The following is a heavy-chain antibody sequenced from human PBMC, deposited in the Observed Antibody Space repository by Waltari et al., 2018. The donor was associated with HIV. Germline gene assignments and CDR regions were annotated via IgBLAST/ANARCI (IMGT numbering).Heavy chain of an antibody. CDR3: ARDVQGYCAGERCFYGMDV. CDR1: GFTVRNYG. V-gene: IGHV3-33*01. J-gene: IGHJ6*02. Sequence: QVQLVESGGGVVQPGRSLRLSCAASGFTVRNYGMHGVRQAPGKGLEWVAVVWQDGSNKYYGDSVKGRFTISRDNSKNTLELQMNSLRAEDTAVYYCARDVQGYCAGERCFYGMDVWGQGTTVTVSS. D-gene: IGHD2-8*02. CDR2: VWQDGSNK.